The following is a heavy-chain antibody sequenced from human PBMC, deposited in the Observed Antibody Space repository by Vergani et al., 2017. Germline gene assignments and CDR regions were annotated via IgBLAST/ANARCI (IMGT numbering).Heavy chain of an antibody. CDR2: ISWNSGSI. V-gene: IGHV3-9*01. J-gene: IGHJ3*02. CDR1: GFTFDDYA. CDR3: ASGKLYGDAFDI. D-gene: IGHD4-17*01. Sequence: EVQLVESGGGLVQPGRSLRLSCAASGFTFDDYAMHWVRQAPGKGLEWVSGISWNSGSIGYADSVKGRFTISRDNAKNSLYLQMNSLRAEDTAVYYCASGKLYGDAFDIWGQGTMVTVSS.